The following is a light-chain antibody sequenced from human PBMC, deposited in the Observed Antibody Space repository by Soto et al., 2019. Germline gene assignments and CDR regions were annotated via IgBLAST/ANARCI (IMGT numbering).Light chain of an antibody. CDR2: DEN. Sequence: QSVLTQVPSASGAPGQKVTISCSGTNSDIGNNYVSWYQQHPGTAPTLLIYDENKRPSGIPDRFSGSKSGTSATLSITGLQTGDEADYYCGAWDSSLTTGVFGGGTKLTVL. V-gene: IGLV1-51*02. CDR3: GAWDSSLTTGV. J-gene: IGLJ2*01. CDR1: NSDIGNNY.